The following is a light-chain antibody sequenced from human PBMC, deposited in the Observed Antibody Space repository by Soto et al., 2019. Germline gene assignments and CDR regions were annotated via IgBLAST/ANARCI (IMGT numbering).Light chain of an antibody. J-gene: IGKJ5*01. V-gene: IGKV1-33*01. CDR3: QQYENLPT. Sequence: DIQMTQSPSSLSASVVDRVTITWEASQNINNYLNWYQQKPGRAPXXLIYDASNSEAGVPSRFRGSGSGTDFTFTISRLQPEDIATYYCQQYENLPTFGQGTRLEIK. CDR1: QNINNY. CDR2: DAS.